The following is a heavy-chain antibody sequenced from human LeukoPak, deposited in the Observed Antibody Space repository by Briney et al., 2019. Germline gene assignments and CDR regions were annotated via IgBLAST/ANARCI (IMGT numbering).Heavy chain of an antibody. J-gene: IGHJ4*02. Sequence: GGSLRLSCAASGFTFSAYSMNWVRQAPGKGLEWVGLIKRKTDGGTTDYAAPVKGRFIISRDDSKNTLYLQMNSLKTEDTAVYYCTSTLGYWGQGSLVTVSS. CDR1: GFTFSAYS. CDR3: TSTLGY. V-gene: IGHV3-15*01. D-gene: IGHD3-16*01. CDR2: IKRKTDGGTT.